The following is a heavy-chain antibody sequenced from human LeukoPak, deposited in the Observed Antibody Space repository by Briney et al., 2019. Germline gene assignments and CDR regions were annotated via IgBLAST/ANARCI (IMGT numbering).Heavy chain of an antibody. CDR2: INHGGST. V-gene: IGHV4-34*01. CDR1: VGSFSDYY. J-gene: IGHJ4*02. D-gene: IGHD6-19*01. CDR3: ARDRRGSGWIDY. Sequence: SETLSLTCALYVGSFSDYYWSWIPEPPGKGLEWIGEINHGGSTNYNPPLKSRVTISVDTSKNQFSLKLSSVTAADTAVYYCARDRRGSGWIDYWGQGTLVTVSS.